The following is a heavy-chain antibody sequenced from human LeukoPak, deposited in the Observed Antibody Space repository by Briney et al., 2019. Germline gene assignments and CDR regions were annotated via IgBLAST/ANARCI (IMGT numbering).Heavy chain of an antibody. CDR3: ARDLDPYGDRYWYFDL. CDR1: GFAFDDYA. J-gene: IGHJ2*01. D-gene: IGHD4-17*01. Sequence: GGSLRLSCAASGFAFDDYAMHWVRQVPGKGLEWVSSISWNSGTIDYAASVKGRFTISRDNAKNSLYLHMNRLRPEDTALYYCARDLDPYGDRYWYFDLWGRGTLVTVSS. CDR2: ISWNSGTI. V-gene: IGHV3-9*01.